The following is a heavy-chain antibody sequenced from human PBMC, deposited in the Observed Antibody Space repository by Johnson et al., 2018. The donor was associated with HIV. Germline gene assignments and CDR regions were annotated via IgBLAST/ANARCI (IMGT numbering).Heavy chain of an antibody. Sequence: QLQLVESGGGVVQPGGSLRLSCAASGFTFSSYAMHWVRQAPGKGLEWVAIISYDGSNKYYADSVKGRFTISSDNSKNTLYLQMNSLRAEDTAVYYCAKERMGLAYCGGDCWEDAFDIWGQGTMVTVSS. D-gene: IGHD2-21*01. V-gene: IGHV3-30-3*02. J-gene: IGHJ3*02. CDR2: ISYDGSNK. CDR1: GFTFSSYA. CDR3: AKERMGLAYCGGDCWEDAFDI.